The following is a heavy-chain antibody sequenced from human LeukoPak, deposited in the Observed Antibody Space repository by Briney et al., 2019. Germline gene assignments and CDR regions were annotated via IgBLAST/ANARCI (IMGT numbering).Heavy chain of an antibody. D-gene: IGHD3-22*01. CDR2: ISSSSSYI. CDR3: ARDGDSSGYYVVSY. Sequence: GGSLRLSCAASGFTFSSYSMNWVRQAPGKGLEWVSSISSSSSYIYYADSVKGRFTIPRDNAKNSLYLQMNSLRAEDTAVYYCARDGDSSGYYVVSYWGQGTLVTVSS. J-gene: IGHJ4*02. V-gene: IGHV3-21*01. CDR1: GFTFSSYS.